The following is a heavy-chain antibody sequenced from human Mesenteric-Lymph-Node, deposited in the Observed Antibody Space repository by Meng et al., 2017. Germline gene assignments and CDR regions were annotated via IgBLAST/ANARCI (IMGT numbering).Heavy chain of an antibody. J-gene: IGHJ4*02. CDR1: GGSINSGSYS. Sequence: PSQTLSLTCTESGGSINSGSYSRTWVRQHPGRGLEWIGNIYYSGSIHSNPSLKSRVTMSVDTSMNHFSLKLSSVTAADTAVYYSARDSSGWQDEDYWGQGTLVTVSS. CDR3: ARDSSGWQDEDY. V-gene: IGHV4-31*03. D-gene: IGHD6-19*01. CDR2: IYYSGSI.